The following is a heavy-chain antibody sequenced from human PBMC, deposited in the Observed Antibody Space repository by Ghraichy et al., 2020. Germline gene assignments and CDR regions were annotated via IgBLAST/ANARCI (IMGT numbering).Heavy chain of an antibody. CDR3: VRRAVPTDPGAFDY. CDR2: VSYDGKTK. J-gene: IGHJ4*02. Sequence: GGSLRLSCAASGFIFSGYSLHWVRQAPGNGLEWVTVVSYDGKTKFYADSVKGRFTISRDNPQNTLYLQMNSLRLEDTAVYYCVRRAVPTDPGAFDYWGQGTQVTVSS. CDR1: GFIFSGYS. D-gene: IGHD2-2*01. V-gene: IGHV3-30*04.